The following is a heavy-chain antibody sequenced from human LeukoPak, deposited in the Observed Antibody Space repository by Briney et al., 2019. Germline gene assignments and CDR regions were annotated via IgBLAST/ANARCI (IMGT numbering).Heavy chain of an antibody. J-gene: IGHJ6*03. V-gene: IGHV4-34*01. Sequence: PSETLSLTCAVYGGSFSGYYLSWIRQTPGEGLEWIGEINHSGSTNYNPSLKSRVTISVDTSKNQFSLKLSSVTAADTAVYYCARGDLPDYYYYYMDVWGKGTTVTVSS. CDR1: GGSFSGYY. CDR2: INHSGST. CDR3: ARGDLPDYYYYYMDV.